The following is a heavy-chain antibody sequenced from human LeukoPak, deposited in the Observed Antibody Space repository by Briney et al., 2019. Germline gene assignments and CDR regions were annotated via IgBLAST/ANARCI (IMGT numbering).Heavy chain of an antibody. CDR1: GGTFSSYA. J-gene: IGHJ3*02. CDR2: IIPIFGTA. CDR3: ARVDSSGWDAFDI. D-gene: IGHD6-19*01. V-gene: IGHV1-69*13. Sequence: SVKVSCKASGGTFSSYAISWVRQAPGQGLEWMGGIIPIFGTANYAQKFQGRVTITADESTSTAYMELSSLRSEDTAVYYCARVDSSGWDAFDIWGQGTMVTVSS.